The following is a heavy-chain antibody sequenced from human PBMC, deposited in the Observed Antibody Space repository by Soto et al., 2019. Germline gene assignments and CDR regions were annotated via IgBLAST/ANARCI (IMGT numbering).Heavy chain of an antibody. J-gene: IGHJ4*02. Sequence: GGSLRLSCAASGFTFADNGMSWVRQAPGKGLEWVSGINWNGGSTGYADSVKGQFTISRDNAKNSLYLQMNSLRAEDTALYYCARGRGYSYGWYFDYWGKGTLVTVSS. CDR2: INWNGGST. V-gene: IGHV3-20*04. D-gene: IGHD5-18*01. CDR1: GFTFADNG. CDR3: ARGRGYSYGWYFDY.